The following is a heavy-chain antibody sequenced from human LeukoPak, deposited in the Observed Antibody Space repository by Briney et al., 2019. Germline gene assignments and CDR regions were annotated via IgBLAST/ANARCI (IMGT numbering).Heavy chain of an antibody. V-gene: IGHV4-59*01. D-gene: IGHD3-16*02. J-gene: IGHJ4*02. CDR3: ARYIWGSYPTFEDY. Sequence: SETLSLTCTVSGGSISSYYWSWIRQPPGKGPEWIGYISYSGSTNYNPSLKSRVTISVDTSKNQFSLKLNSVTAADTAVYYCARYIWGSYPTFEDYWGQGTLVTVSS. CDR1: GGSISSYY. CDR2: ISYSGST.